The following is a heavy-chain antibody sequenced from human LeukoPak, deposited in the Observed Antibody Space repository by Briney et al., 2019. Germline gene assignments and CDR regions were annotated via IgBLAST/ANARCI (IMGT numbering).Heavy chain of an antibody. Sequence: ASVTISCKTSVYAVSDYYMHWVRQAPGQGLEWMGWIRGDTGDTDSPQKFRGRVTLTRDTSTDTAYLELSRLRYGDTAIYFCARVRVNSCDYWGQGTLVTVSS. D-gene: IGHD2-15*01. CDR2: IRGDTGDT. CDR3: ARVRVNSCDY. J-gene: IGHJ4*02. V-gene: IGHV1-2*02. CDR1: VYAVSDYY.